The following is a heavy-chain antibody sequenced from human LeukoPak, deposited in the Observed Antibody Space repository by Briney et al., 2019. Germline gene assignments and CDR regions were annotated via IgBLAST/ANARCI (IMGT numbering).Heavy chain of an antibody. V-gene: IGHV4-39*01. D-gene: IGHD4-11*01. J-gene: IGHJ3*02. CDR3: ARRPFDLPWYYSNYEGSRDDAFDI. CDR2: IYYSGST. Sequence: SETLSLTCTVSGGSISSSSYYWGWIRQPPGKGLEWIGSIYYSGSTYYNPSLKSRVTISVDTSKNQFSLKLSSVTAADTAVYYCARRPFDLPWYYSNYEGSRDDAFDIWGQGTMVTVSS. CDR1: GGSISSSSYY.